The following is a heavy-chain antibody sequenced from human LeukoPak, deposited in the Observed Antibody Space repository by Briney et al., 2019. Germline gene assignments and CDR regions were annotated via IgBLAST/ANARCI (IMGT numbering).Heavy chain of an antibody. CDR1: GFTFSSYS. Sequence: GGSLRLSCAASGFTFSSYSMNWVRQAPGKGLEWVSSISSSSSYIYYADSVKGRFTISRDNSKNTLYLQMNSLRAEDTAVYYCAKEGAGDGYFDYWGQGTLVTVSS. J-gene: IGHJ4*02. V-gene: IGHV3-21*01. CDR2: ISSSSSYI. D-gene: IGHD5-24*01. CDR3: AKEGAGDGYFDY.